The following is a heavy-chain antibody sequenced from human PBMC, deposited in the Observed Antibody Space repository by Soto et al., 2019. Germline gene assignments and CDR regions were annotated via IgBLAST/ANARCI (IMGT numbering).Heavy chain of an antibody. CDR1: GFTFSRAW. Sequence: EVQLVESGGGLVKPGGSLRLSCAASGFTFSRAWGKWVPLAPRKGLEWVGRIRSKADGGTTDYTAPVEGRFTVSRDDSKNTAYLQMNSLKTEDTAVYYCTTVSLHFWWGAFDIWGLGTMVTVSS. D-gene: IGHD2-8*02. CDR3: TTVSLHFWWGAFDI. J-gene: IGHJ3*02. CDR2: IRSKADGGTT. V-gene: IGHV3-15*07.